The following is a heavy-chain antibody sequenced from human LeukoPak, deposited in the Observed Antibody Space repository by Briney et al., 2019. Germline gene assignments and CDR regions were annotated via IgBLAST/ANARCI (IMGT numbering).Heavy chain of an antibody. D-gene: IGHD3-10*02. CDR1: GGSISSGGYS. Sequence: SETLSLTCAVSGGSISSGGYSWSWIRQPPGKGLEWIVYIYHSGSTYYNPSLKSRVTISVDRSKNQFSLKLSSVTAADTAVYYCARDRTMSDYGMDVWGQGTTVTVSS. V-gene: IGHV4-30-2*01. CDR2: IYHSGST. J-gene: IGHJ6*02. CDR3: ARDRTMSDYGMDV.